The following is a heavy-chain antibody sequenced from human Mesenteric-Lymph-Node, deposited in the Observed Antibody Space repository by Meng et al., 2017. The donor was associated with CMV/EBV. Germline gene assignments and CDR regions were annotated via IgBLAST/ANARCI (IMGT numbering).Heavy chain of an antibody. Sequence: GGSLRLSCAASGLSVSANYMTWVRQAPGKGLEWVSVFYTGGQTYYADAVKGRFTISRDTSKNTVDLQMNSLRAEDTAVYYCAKVRGPLAYWGQGTLVTVSS. CDR1: GLSVSANY. CDR2: FYTGGQT. D-gene: IGHD6-13*01. V-gene: IGHV3-53*01. J-gene: IGHJ4*02. CDR3: AKVRGPLAY.